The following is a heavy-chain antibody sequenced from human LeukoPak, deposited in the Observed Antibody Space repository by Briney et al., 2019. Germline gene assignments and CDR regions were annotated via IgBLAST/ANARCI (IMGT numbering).Heavy chain of an antibody. CDR3: ARGFRSSGYIPGSYYFDY. J-gene: IGHJ4*02. Sequence: AGGSLRLSCAASGFTFSSYGMHWVRQAPGKGLEWVAVIWYDGSNKYYADSVKGRFTISRDNSKNTLYLQMNSLRAEDTAVYYCARGFRSSGYIPGSYYFDYWGRGTLVTVSS. CDR1: GFTFSSYG. D-gene: IGHD3-22*01. V-gene: IGHV3-33*01. CDR2: IWYDGSNK.